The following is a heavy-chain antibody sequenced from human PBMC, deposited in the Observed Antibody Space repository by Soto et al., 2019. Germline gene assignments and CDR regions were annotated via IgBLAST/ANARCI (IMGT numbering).Heavy chain of an antibody. V-gene: IGHV1-18*01. CDR1: GYTFTSYG. J-gene: IGHJ6*03. Sequence: ASVKVSCKASGYTFTSYGISWVRQAPGQGLEWMGWISAYNGNTNYAQKLQGRVTMTTDTSTSTAYMELRSLRSDDTAVYYCARWGRYYYGSGSYYSYYYYMDVWGKGTTVTVSS. CDR3: ARWGRYYYGSGSYYSYYYYMDV. CDR2: ISAYNGNT. D-gene: IGHD3-10*01.